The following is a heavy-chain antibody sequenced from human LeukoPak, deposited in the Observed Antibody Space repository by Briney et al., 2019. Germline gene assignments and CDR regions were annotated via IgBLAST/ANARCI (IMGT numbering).Heavy chain of an antibody. V-gene: IGHV1-69*05. J-gene: IGHJ5*02. D-gene: IGHD3-22*01. CDR1: GGTFSSYA. CDR2: IIPIFGTA. CDR3: ARDDVGYYDSSGYYNWFDP. Sequence: ASVKVSCKASGGTFSSYAISWVRQAPGQGHEWMGGIIPIFGTANYAQKFQGRVTITTDESTSTAYMELSSLRSEDTAVYYCARDDVGYYDSSGYYNWFDPWGQGTLVTVSS.